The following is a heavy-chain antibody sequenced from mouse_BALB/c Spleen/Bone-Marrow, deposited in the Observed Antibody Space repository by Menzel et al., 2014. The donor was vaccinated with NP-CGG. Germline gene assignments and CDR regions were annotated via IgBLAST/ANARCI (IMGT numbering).Heavy chain of an antibody. CDR1: GYAFTNYL. CDR3: ARWDYAMDY. V-gene: IGHV1-54*01. Sequence: QVQLKESGAELVRPGTSVKVSCKASGYAFTNYLIEWVKQRPGQGLEWIGVINPGSGGTNYNEKFKGKGTMTANKSSSTAYMQRSSLTSDDSAVNYCARWDYAMDYWGQGTSVTVSS. J-gene: IGHJ4*01. CDR2: INPGSGGT.